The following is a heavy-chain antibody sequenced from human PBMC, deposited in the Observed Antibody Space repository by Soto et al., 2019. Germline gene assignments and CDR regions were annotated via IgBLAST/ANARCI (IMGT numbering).Heavy chain of an antibody. Sequence: GGSLRLSGAASGFTFSSYAMSWVRQAPGKGLEWVSVIYSGGSTYYADSVKGRFTISRDNSKNTLYLQMNSLRAEDTAVYYCARDRIMITFGGANYYMDVWGKGTTVTVSS. CDR1: GFTFSSYA. CDR2: IYSGGST. D-gene: IGHD3-16*01. J-gene: IGHJ6*03. CDR3: ARDRIMITFGGANYYMDV. V-gene: IGHV3-66*01.